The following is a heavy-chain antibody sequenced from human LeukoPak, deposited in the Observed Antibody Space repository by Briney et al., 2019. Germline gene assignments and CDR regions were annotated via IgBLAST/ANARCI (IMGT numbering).Heavy chain of an antibody. Sequence: PGGSLRLSCAASGFTFSSYDMHWVRQPTGKGLEWVSAIGTAGDTHYPGSVKGRFTISRESAKNSLYLQMNSLRAGDTAVYYCVRDPSGHGMDVWGQGTTVTVFS. CDR3: VRDPSGHGMDV. CDR1: GFTFSSYD. CDR2: IGTAGDT. J-gene: IGHJ6*02. V-gene: IGHV3-13*01. D-gene: IGHD6-19*01.